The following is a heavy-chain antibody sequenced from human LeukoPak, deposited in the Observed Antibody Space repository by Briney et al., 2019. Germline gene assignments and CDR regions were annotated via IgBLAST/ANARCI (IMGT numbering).Heavy chain of an antibody. J-gene: IGHJ3*02. V-gene: IGHV3-23*01. CDR1: GFTFSNFP. D-gene: IGHD2-8*02. Sequence: GGSLRLSCAASGFTFSNFPMTWVRQAPGKGLEWVSAISNDAGRTCYADSVKGRFTISRDNSKNTLSLQMNSLRAEDTALYYCAKYVLVTGADAFDIWGQGMMVTVSS. CDR2: ISNDAGRT. CDR3: AKYVLVTGADAFDI.